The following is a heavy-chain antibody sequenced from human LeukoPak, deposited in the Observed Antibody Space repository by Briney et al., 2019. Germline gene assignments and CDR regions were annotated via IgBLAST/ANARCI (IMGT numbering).Heavy chain of an antibody. Sequence: GSLRLPSTASGVTFNNIAMSCVSQTPGEGLEWLASLTGSGHQIYYADSVKGRFTISRDNSENTLYLDMNNRRAEDTAIYYCAKDGRYSGYDFAESWGQGTLVTVSS. V-gene: IGHV3-23*01. J-gene: IGHJ5*02. D-gene: IGHD5-12*01. CDR3: AKDGRYSGYDFAES. CDR1: GVTFNNIA. CDR2: LTGSGHQI.